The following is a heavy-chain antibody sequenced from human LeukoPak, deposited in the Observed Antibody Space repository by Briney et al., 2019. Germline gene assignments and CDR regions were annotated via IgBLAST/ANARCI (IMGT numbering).Heavy chain of an antibody. V-gene: IGHV1-3*01. D-gene: IGHD2-2*03. CDR2: INAGNGNT. CDR1: GYTFTSYA. J-gene: IGHJ6*02. CDR3: ARELGYCSSTSCYAGYYYYGMDV. Sequence: ASVKVSCKASGYTFTSYAMHWVRQAPGQRLEWMGWINAGNGNTKYSQKFQGRVTITRDTSASTAYMELSSLRSEDTAVYYCARELGYCSSTSCYAGYYYYGMDVWGQGTTVTVSS.